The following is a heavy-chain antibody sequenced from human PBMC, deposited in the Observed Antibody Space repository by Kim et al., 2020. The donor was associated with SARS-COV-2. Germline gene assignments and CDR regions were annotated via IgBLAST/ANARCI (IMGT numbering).Heavy chain of an antibody. Sequence: STHNEDTEKSRFTIYRAMAKNTVYLQMNSLRAEDTAVYYCAKDLAWFDTWGEGTQVTVSS. CDR3: AKDLAWFDT. V-gene: IGHV3-23*01. CDR2: ST. J-gene: IGHJ5*02.